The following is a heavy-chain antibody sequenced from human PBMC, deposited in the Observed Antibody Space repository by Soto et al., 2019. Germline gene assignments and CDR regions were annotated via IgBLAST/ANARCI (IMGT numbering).Heavy chain of an antibody. CDR3: AKDRCDFAWYRSDPVDL. J-gene: IGHJ3*01. D-gene: IGHD3-9*01. CDR1: GFTFSSYA. Sequence: EVQLLESGGGLVQPGGSLRLSCAASGFTFSSYAMSWVRQGPRKGLEWVAGISDSGGTTYYVDSVKGRFTISRDNSRSTQFLQMNSLRPEDTAVYYCAKDRCDFAWYRSDPVDLWGQGTMVTVSS. V-gene: IGHV3-23*01. CDR2: ISDSGGTT.